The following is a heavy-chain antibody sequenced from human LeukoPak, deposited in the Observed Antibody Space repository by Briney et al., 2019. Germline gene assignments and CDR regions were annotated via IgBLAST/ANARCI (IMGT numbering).Heavy chain of an antibody. CDR2: IYNSATT. CDR3: VKDLRSDFMGVLSRYLSY. J-gene: IGHJ1*01. D-gene: IGHD2/OR15-2a*01. V-gene: IGHV3-66*03. CDR1: GFTVSNSY. Sequence: GGCPRLSCAASGFTVSNSYMAWVRQAPGKGLEWVSFIYNSATTSHADSVKGRFNISRDNSKNTLYLQISSLRAEDTAVYLCVKDLRSDFMGVLSRYLSYWGEGTRVPLSS.